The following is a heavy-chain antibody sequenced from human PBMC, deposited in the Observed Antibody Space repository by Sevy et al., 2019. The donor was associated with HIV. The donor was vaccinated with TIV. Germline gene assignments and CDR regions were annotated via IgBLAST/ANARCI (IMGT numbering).Heavy chain of an antibody. D-gene: IGHD3-22*01. J-gene: IGHJ3*02. CDR1: GFTFSSYG. Sequence: GGSLRLSCAASGFTFSSYGMHWVRQAPGKGLEWVAVIWYDGSNKYYADSVKGRFTISRDNSKNTLYLQMNSLRAEDTAVHYCAALTMIVVVNDAFDIWGQGTMVTVSS. CDR3: AALTMIVVVNDAFDI. CDR2: IWYDGSNK. V-gene: IGHV3-33*01.